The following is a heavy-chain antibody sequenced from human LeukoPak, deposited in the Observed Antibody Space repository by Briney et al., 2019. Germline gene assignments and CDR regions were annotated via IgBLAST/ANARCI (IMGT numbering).Heavy chain of an antibody. CDR1: GFTFDDYA. Sequence: GRSLRPSCAASGFTFDDYAMHWVRQAPGKGLEWVSGISWNSGSIGYADSVKGRFTISRDNAKNSLYLQMNSLRAEDTALYYCAKDLLPNNGPEFDYWGQGTLVTVSS. J-gene: IGHJ4*02. CDR2: ISWNSGSI. CDR3: AKDLLPNNGPEFDY. V-gene: IGHV3-9*01. D-gene: IGHD3-22*01.